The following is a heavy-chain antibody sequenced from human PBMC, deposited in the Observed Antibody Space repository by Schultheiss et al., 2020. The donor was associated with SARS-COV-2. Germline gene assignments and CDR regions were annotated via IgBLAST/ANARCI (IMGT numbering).Heavy chain of an antibody. V-gene: IGHV1-69*13. CDR2: IVPILRST. D-gene: IGHD3-22*01. J-gene: IGHJ4*02. CDR1: GGTFNTYA. CDR3: ARDPDYYDSSGSFDY. Sequence: SVKVSCMAPGGTFNTYAISWVRQAPGHGLEWMGGIVPILRSTDHAQKFLGRITITADESTTTSYMELSSLTLEDTAIYYCARDPDYYDSSGSFDYWGQGTLVTVSS.